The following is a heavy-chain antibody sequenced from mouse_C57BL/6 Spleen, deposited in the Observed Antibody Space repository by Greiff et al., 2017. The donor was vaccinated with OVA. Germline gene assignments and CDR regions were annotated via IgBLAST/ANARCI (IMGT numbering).Heavy chain of an antibody. Sequence: VKLVESGPGLVQPSQSLSITCTVSGFSLTSYGVHWVRQSPGKGLEWLGVIWSGGSTDYNAAFISRLSISKDNSKSQVFLKMNSLQADDTAIYYCARSPEGYAMDYWGQGTSVTVSS. CDR2: IWSGGST. J-gene: IGHJ4*01. CDR3: ARSPEGYAMDY. CDR1: GFSLTSYG. V-gene: IGHV2-2*01.